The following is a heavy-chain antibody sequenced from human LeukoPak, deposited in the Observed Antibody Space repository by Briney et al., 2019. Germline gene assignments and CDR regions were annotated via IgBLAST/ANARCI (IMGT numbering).Heavy chain of an antibody. D-gene: IGHD6-13*01. CDR1: GGSISSYY. V-gene: IGHV4-59*01. CDR2: IYYSGST. Sequence: PSETLPLTCTVSGGSISSYYWSWIRQPPGKGLEWIGYIYYSGSTNYNPSLKSRVTISVDTSKNQFSLKLSSVTAADTAVYYCASFLAGVFDYWGQGTLVTVSS. J-gene: IGHJ4*02. CDR3: ASFLAGVFDY.